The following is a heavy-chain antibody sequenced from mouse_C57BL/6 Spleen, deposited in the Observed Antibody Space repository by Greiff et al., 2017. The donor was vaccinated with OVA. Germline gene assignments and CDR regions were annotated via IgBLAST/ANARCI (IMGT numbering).Heavy chain of an antibody. V-gene: IGHV1-59*01. J-gene: IGHJ2*01. Sequence: QVQLQQPGAELVRPGTSVKLSCKASGYTFTSYWMHWVTQRPGQGLEWIGVIDPSDSYTNYNQKFKGQATLTVDTSSSTAYMQLSSLTSEDSAVYYGARERGLNWDEGCDYWGQGTTLTVSS. CDR3: ARERGLNWDEGCDY. D-gene: IGHD4-1*01. CDR2: IDPSDSYT. CDR1: GYTFTSYW.